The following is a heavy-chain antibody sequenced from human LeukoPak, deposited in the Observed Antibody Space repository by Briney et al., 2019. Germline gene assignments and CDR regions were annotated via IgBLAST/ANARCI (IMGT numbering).Heavy chain of an antibody. J-gene: IGHJ4*02. CDR2: ISAYNGNT. CDR1: GYTFTSYG. CDR3: ARDSTVVISGGPKNFDY. Sequence: ASVKVSCKASGYTFTSYGISWVRQAPGQGLEWMGWISAYNGNTNYAQKLQGRVTMTTDTSTSTAYMELRSLRSDDTAVYYCARDSTVVISGGPKNFDYWGQGTLVTVSS. V-gene: IGHV1-18*01. D-gene: IGHD4-23*01.